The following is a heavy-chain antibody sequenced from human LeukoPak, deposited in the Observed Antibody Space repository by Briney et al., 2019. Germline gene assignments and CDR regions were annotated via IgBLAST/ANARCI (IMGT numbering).Heavy chain of an antibody. CDR3: ARGVRGDFWIGGYYYMDV. D-gene: IGHD3-3*01. V-gene: IGHV1-8*01. CDR1: GYTFTSYD. CDR2: MNPNSGNT. Sequence: ASVKVSCKASGYTFTSYDINWVRQATGQGLEWMGWMNPNSGNTGYAQKFQGRVTMTRNTSISTAYMELSSLRSEDTAVYYRARGVRGDFWIGGYYYMDVWGKGTTVTVSS. J-gene: IGHJ6*03.